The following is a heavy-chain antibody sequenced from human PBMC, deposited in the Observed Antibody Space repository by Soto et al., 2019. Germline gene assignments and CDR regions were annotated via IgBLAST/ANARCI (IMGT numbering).Heavy chain of an antibody. J-gene: IGHJ4*02. CDR1: GVSISSGDHY. CDR3: ARDRGGGSQGFRTYYFDY. Sequence: SETLSLTCTVSGVSISSGDHYWSWIRQPPGKGLEWIGYIYYSGSTYYNPSLKSRVTTSVDMSKNQFSLKLSSVTAADTAVYYCARDRGGGSQGFRTYYFDYWGQGTLVTVSS. D-gene: IGHD1-26*01. V-gene: IGHV4-30-4*01. CDR2: IYYSGST.